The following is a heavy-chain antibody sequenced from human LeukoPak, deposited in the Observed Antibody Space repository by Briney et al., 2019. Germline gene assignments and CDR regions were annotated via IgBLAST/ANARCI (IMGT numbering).Heavy chain of an antibody. CDR3: ARSQTVPRYYDFWSGYYNWFDP. CDR2: IYTSGST. J-gene: IGHJ5*02. CDR1: GGSISSYY. V-gene: IGHV4-4*07. D-gene: IGHD3-3*01. Sequence: SEALSLTCTVSGGSISSYYWSWIRQPAGKGLEWIGRIYTSGSTNYNPSLKSRVTMSVDTSKNQFSLKLSSVTAADTAVYYCARSQTVPRYYDFWSGYYNWFDPWGQGTLVTVSS.